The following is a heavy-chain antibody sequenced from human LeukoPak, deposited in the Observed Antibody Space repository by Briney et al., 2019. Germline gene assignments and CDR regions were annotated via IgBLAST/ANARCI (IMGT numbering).Heavy chain of an antibody. Sequence: GGSLRLSCAASGFTFDDYAMHWVRQAPGKGLEWVSGISWNSGSIGYADSVKGRFTISRDNAKNSLYLQMNSLRAEDTALYYCAKDLGYSSNNWRQGTLVTVSS. CDR2: ISWNSGSI. CDR1: GFTFDDYA. V-gene: IGHV3-9*01. D-gene: IGHD6-13*01. CDR3: AKDLGYSSNN. J-gene: IGHJ4*02.